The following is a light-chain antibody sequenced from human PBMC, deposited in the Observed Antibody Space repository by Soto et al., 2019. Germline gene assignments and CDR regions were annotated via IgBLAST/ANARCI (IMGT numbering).Light chain of an antibody. V-gene: IGKV3-15*01. CDR2: GAS. Sequence: EIVMTQSPATLSVSPGDRATLSCRASQSVSSNLAWYQQKPGQAPRLLIYGASTRATGIPARFSGSGSGTEFTRTIISLQSEAFAVYYCKQYNNWPPWTVGQGTKVEIK. CDR3: KQYNNWPPWT. CDR1: QSVSSN. J-gene: IGKJ1*01.